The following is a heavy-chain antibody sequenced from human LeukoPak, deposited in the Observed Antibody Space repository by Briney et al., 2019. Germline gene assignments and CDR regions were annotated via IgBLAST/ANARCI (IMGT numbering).Heavy chain of an antibody. CDR2: INPNSGGT. D-gene: IGHD3-9*01. J-gene: IGHJ4*02. CDR1: GYTFTGYY. V-gene: IGHV1-2*02. CDR3: ARVSPLRYFDWFLDY. Sequence: ASVKVSCKASGYTFTGYYMHWVRQAPGQGLEWMGWINPNSGGTNYAQKFQGRVTMTRDTSISTAYMELSRLRSDDTAVYYCARVSPLRYFDWFLDYWGQGTLVTVSS.